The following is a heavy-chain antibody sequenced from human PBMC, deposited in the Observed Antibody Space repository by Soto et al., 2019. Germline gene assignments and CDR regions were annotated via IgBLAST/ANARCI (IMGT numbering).Heavy chain of an antibody. Sequence: PGGSLTLSCAASGFTFSSYAMHWVRQAPGKGLEWVAVISYDGSNKYYADSVKGRFTISRDNSKNTLYLQMNSLRAEDTAVYYCARSRGRITIFGVVPPTSLFDYWGQGTLVTVSS. CDR2: ISYDGSNK. V-gene: IGHV3-30-3*01. CDR3: ARSRGRITIFGVVPPTSLFDY. CDR1: GFTFSSYA. D-gene: IGHD3-3*01. J-gene: IGHJ4*02.